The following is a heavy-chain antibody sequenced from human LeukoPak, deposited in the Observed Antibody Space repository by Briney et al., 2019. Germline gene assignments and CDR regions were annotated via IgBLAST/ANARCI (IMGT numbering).Heavy chain of an antibody. CDR2: IYYSGST. V-gene: IGHV4-30-4*01. CDR1: GGSISSGDYY. Sequence: SQTLSLTCTVSGGSISSGDYYWSWIRQPPGKGLEWIGYIYYSGSTYYNPSLKSRVTISADTSKNQFSLKLSSATAADTAVYYCARAEGVAAEFDYWGQGTLVTVSS. D-gene: IGHD2-15*01. J-gene: IGHJ4*02. CDR3: ARAEGVAAEFDY.